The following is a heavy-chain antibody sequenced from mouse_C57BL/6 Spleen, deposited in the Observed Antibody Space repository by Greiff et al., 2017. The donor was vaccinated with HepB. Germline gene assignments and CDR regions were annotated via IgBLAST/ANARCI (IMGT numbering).Heavy chain of an antibody. V-gene: IGHV1-62-2*01. Sequence: QVQLKESGAELVKPGASVKLSCKASGYTFTEYTIHWVKQRSGQGLEWIGWFYPGSGSIKYNEKFKDKATLTADKSSSTVYMELSRLTSEDSAVYFCARNEDHYYGSGGYFDYWGQGTTLTVSS. CDR3: ARNEDHYYGSGGYFDY. CDR1: GYTFTEYT. D-gene: IGHD1-1*01. CDR2: FYPGSGSI. J-gene: IGHJ2*01.